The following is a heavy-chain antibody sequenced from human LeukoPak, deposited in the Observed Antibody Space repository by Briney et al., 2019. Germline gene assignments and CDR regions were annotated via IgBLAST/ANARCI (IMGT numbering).Heavy chain of an antibody. Sequence: GGSLRLSCAASGFIFSSYEMSWVRQAPGKGLEWVSYISSSGRTMYYADSVKGRFTVSRDNAKNSLYLQMNTLRAEDTAIYYCARDNYSGSRYFDHWGQGTLVTVSS. CDR2: ISSSGRTM. J-gene: IGHJ4*02. CDR3: ARDNYSGSRYFDH. D-gene: IGHD1-26*01. CDR1: GFIFSSYE. V-gene: IGHV3-48*03.